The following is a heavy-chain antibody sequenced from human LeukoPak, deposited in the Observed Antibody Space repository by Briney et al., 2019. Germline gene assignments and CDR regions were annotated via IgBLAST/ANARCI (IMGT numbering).Heavy chain of an antibody. CDR3: ARRQPRYCTGTSCYADAFDI. CDR2: VFHIGET. V-gene: IGHV4-59*08. CDR1: GGSITNYY. D-gene: IGHD2-2*01. Sequence: PSETLSLTCTVSGGSITNYYWNWIRQPPGKGLEWIGYVFHIGETSYNPSLKSRIIISVDTSKNQFSLTLRSVTAADTAVYYCARRQPRYCTGTSCYADAFDIWGQGTMVTVSS. J-gene: IGHJ3*02.